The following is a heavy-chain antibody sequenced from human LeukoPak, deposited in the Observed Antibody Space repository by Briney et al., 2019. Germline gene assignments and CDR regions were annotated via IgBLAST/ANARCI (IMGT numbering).Heavy chain of an antibody. CDR3: AGGGEAARSLHY. D-gene: IGHD6-6*01. CDR1: GVTSNY. CDR2: IYNGGTT. Sequence: GGFLRLSCAASGVTSNYFTWVRQAPGKGLEWVSVIYNGGTTYYADSVKGRFTISRDNSKSTLFVYLQMNSLRTDDTAVYYCAGGGEAARSLHYWGQGTLVTVSS. V-gene: IGHV3-66*02. J-gene: IGHJ4*02.